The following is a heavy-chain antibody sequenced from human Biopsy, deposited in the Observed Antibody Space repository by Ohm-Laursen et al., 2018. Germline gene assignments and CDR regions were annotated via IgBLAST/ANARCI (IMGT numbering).Heavy chain of an antibody. CDR3: ARDETGSSVFGPYYYGMDV. V-gene: IGHV1-46*01. CDR2: INPTGGTT. CDR1: GYSFTKYY. D-gene: IGHD3-9*01. Sequence: SVKVSCKASGYSFTKYYINWVRQAPGQGLEWMGIINPTGGTTSYAEKFQGRVTLTRDTSTGTVYLELNSLMYEDTALYYCARDETGSSVFGPYYYGMDVWGQGTTVTVSS. J-gene: IGHJ6*02.